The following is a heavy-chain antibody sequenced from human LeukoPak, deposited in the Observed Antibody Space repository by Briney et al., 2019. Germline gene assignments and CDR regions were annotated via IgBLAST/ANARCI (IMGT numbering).Heavy chain of an antibody. D-gene: IGHD3-10*01. CDR1: GYTFTSYG. J-gene: IGHJ4*02. CDR3: AREHGSGSFDY. V-gene: IGHV1-18*01. Sequence: EASVKVSCTASGYTFTSYGISWVQQAPGQGLEWMGWISAYNGNTNYAQKLQGRVTMTTDTSTSTAYMELRSLRSDDTAVYYCAREHGSGSFDYWGQGTLVTVSS. CDR2: ISAYNGNT.